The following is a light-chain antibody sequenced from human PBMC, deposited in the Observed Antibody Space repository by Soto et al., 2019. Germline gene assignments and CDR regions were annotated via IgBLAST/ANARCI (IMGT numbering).Light chain of an antibody. CDR2: GDS. V-gene: IGKV3-20*01. Sequence: EIVLTQSPGTLSLSPGERATLSCRASQSVSSNYLAWYQQKPGQAPRLLIYGDSSRATGIPDRFSGSGSGTDFTLTITRLEPEDFAVYYCHQYDNSPWTFGQGTKVEIK. CDR3: HQYDNSPWT. J-gene: IGKJ1*01. CDR1: QSVSSNY.